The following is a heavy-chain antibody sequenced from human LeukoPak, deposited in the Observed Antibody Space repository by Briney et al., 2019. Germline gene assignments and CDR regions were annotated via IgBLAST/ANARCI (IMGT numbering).Heavy chain of an antibody. CDR1: GYVFTSHY. CDR2: ISPSGGST. D-gene: IGHD6-6*01. V-gene: IGHV1-46*01. CDR3: ARAYSTSSPFDY. J-gene: IGHJ4*02. Sequence: GASVKVSCKASGYVFTSHYIHWMRQAPGHGLEWMGMISPSGGSTSYAQKFQGRVTMTRDTSTSTVYLELSSLRSEDTAVYYCARAYSTSSPFDYWGQGTLVTVSS.